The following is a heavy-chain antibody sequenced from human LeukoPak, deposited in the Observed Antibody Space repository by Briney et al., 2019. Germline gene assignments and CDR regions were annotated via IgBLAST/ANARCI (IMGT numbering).Heavy chain of an antibody. CDR1: GFTFSSYA. V-gene: IGHV3-23*01. CDR2: ISGSGGST. D-gene: IGHD1-26*01. CDR3: AKVVGATTRGYFDY. J-gene: IGHJ4*02. Sequence: GAPLRLSCAASGFTFSSYAMSWVRQAPGKGLEWVSTISGSGGSTYYADSVKGRFTISRDNSKNTLYLQMNSLRAEDTAVYYCAKVVGATTRGYFDYWGQGTLVTVSS.